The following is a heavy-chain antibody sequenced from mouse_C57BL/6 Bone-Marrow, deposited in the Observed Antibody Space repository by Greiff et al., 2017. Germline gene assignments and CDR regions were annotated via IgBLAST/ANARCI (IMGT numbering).Heavy chain of an antibody. Sequence: LVESGPELVKPGASVKISCKASGYAFSSSWMNWVKQRPGKGLEWIGRIYPGDGDTNYNGKFKGKATLTADNSSSTAYMQLSSLTSEDSAFYFCARLYGTRAYWGQGTLVTVSA. CDR1: GYAFSSSW. D-gene: IGHD1-2*01. CDR2: IYPGDGDT. V-gene: IGHV1-82*01. J-gene: IGHJ3*01. CDR3: ARLYGTRAY.